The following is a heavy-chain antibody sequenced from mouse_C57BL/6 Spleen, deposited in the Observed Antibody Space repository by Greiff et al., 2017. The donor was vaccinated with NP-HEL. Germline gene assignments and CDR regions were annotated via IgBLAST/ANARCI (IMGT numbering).Heavy chain of an antibody. J-gene: IGHJ1*03. D-gene: IGHD1-1*01. CDR3: ARQGGSRGYFDV. Sequence: EVQLVESGGDLVKPGGSLKLSCAASGFTFSSYGMSWVRQTPDKRLEWVATISSGGSYTYYPDSVKGRFTISRDNAKNTLYLQMSSLKSEDTAMYYCARQGGSRGYFDVWGTGTTVTVSS. V-gene: IGHV5-6*01. CDR2: ISSGGSYT. CDR1: GFTFSSYG.